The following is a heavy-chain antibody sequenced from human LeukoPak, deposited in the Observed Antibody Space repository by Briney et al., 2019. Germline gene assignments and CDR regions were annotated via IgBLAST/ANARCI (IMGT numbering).Heavy chain of an antibody. CDR1: GYTFTSYY. D-gene: IGHD6-13*01. CDR2: INPSGGST. V-gene: IGHV1-46*01. Sequence: ASVKVSCKASGYTFTSYYMHWVRQAPGQGLEWMGIINPSGGSTSYAQKFQGRVTMTRDMSTSTAYMELRSLRSDDTAVYYCARIAAAGSRRFDYWGQGTLVTVSS. J-gene: IGHJ4*02. CDR3: ARIAAAGSRRFDY.